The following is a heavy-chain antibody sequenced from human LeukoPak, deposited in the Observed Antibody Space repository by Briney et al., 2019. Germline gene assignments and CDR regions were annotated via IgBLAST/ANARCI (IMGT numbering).Heavy chain of an antibody. CDR3: ARDFWYDILTGRFDY. J-gene: IGHJ4*02. CDR2: ISYDGSNK. Sequence: PGRSLRLSCAASGFTFSSYAMHWVRQAPGKGLEWVAVISYDGSNKYYADSVKGRFTISRDNSKNTLYLQMNSLRAEDTAVYYCARDFWYDILTGRFDYWGQGTLVTVSS. D-gene: IGHD3-9*01. CDR1: GFTFSSYA. V-gene: IGHV3-30*04.